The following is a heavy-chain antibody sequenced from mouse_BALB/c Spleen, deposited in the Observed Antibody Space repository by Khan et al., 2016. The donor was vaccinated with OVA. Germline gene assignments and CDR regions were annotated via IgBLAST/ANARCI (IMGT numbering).Heavy chain of an antibody. CDR3: ARDLGSSHWYFDV. Sequence: QVQLKQSGPGLVAPSQSLSITCTVSVFSLTSYGVHWVRQPPGKGLEWLGVIWTGGSTNYNSALRSRLTINKDNSKSQVFLKMNNLQTDDTAMYCCARDLGSSHWYFDVWGAGTTVTVSS. CDR2: IWTGGST. J-gene: IGHJ1*01. V-gene: IGHV2-9*02. D-gene: IGHD1-1*01. CDR1: VFSLTSYG.